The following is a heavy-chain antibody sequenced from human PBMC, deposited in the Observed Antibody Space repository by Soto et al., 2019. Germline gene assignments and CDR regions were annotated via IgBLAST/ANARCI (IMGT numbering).Heavy chain of an antibody. Sequence: GGSLRLSCAASGFTFSSYWMHWVRQAPGKGLVWVSRLNPDGSSTNYADSVKGRFTISRDNDKNTLYLQMNSLRVEDTALYYCARVGVTQYFFDYWGQGTLVTV. CDR2: LNPDGSST. CDR3: ARVGVTQYFFDY. J-gene: IGHJ4*02. D-gene: IGHD2-21*02. V-gene: IGHV3-74*01. CDR1: GFTFSSYW.